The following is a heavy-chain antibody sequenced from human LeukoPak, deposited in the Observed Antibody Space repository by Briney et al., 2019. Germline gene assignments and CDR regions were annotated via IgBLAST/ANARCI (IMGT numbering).Heavy chain of an antibody. Sequence: KPSETLSLTCTVSGGSISSYYWSWIRQPPGKGLEWIGYIYYSGSTNYNPSLKSRVTISVDTSKNQFSLKLSSVTAADTAVYYCARVHSSPIYYMDVWGKGTTVTVSS. CDR3: ARVHSSPIYYMDV. J-gene: IGHJ6*03. D-gene: IGHD6-13*01. CDR2: IYYSGST. V-gene: IGHV4-59*12. CDR1: GGSISSYY.